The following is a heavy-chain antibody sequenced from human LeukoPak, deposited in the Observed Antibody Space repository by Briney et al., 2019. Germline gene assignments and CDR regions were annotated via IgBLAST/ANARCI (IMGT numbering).Heavy chain of an antibody. CDR3: AREIGGLLKELDY. CDR1: GFTFSSYS. Sequence: PGGSLRLSCAASGFTFSSYSMNWVRQAPGKGLEWVSSISSSSSYIYYADSVKGRFTISRDNAKNSLYLQMNSLRAEDTAVYHCAREIGGLLKELDYWGQGTLVTVSS. J-gene: IGHJ4*02. D-gene: IGHD3-10*01. V-gene: IGHV3-21*01. CDR2: ISSSSSYI.